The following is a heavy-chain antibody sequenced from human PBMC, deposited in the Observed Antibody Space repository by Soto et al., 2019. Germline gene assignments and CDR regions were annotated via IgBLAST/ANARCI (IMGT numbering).Heavy chain of an antibody. CDR2: ISSSSSTI. CDR1: GFTFSSYS. CDR3: ARERIVAAAGTIYDAFDI. V-gene: IGHV3-48*01. Sequence: GESLKISCAPSGFTFSSYSMNWVRQAPGQGLEWVSYISSSSSTIYYANSVKVRFTISRDNAKNSLYLQMNSLRAEDTAVYYCARERIVAAAGTIYDAFDIWGQGTMVTVSS. D-gene: IGHD6-13*01. J-gene: IGHJ3*02.